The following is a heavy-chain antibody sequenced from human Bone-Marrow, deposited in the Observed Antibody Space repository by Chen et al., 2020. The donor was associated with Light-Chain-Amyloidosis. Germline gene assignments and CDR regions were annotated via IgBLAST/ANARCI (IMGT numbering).Heavy chain of an antibody. V-gene: IGHV3-72*01. CDR1: EHY. CDR2: IRNKARGYTT. D-gene: IGHD4-17*01. J-gene: IGHJ6*02. Sequence: EHYMDWVRQAPEKGPEWVARIRNKARGYTTEYAASVRGRSTISRDDSKNSLYLQMNSLKTEDTAVYYCVRGDYGNFEFGMDVWGQGTTVTVSS. CDR3: VRGDYGNFEFGMDV.